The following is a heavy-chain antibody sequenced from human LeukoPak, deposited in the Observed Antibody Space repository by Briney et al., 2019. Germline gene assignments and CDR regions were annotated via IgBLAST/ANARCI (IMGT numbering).Heavy chain of an antibody. D-gene: IGHD3-3*01. J-gene: IGHJ4*02. CDR1: GFTFSTYG. V-gene: IGHV3-7*03. CDR3: AKGNDFWSVGSPPDN. Sequence: GGSLRLSCAASGFTFSTYGMIWVRQAPGKGLEWVASIKPDGSEKYYVDSVKGRFTISRDNSKNTLYLQMNSLRAEDTAVYYCAKGNDFWSVGSPPDNWGQGTLVTVSS. CDR2: IKPDGSEK.